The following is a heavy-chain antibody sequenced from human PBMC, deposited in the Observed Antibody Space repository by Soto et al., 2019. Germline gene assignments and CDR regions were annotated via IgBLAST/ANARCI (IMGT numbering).Heavy chain of an antibody. CDR3: GRGEEMTTSVYYFDC. D-gene: IGHD4-17*01. Sequence: QVQLQESGPGLVKPSQTLALTCTVSGGSISSVGYYWSRIRQLPGKGLWGIGYIYYFGSTYYHPSLMSRVTMSVDTSENQVSLKLNAVTAADTAVYYCGRGEEMTTSVYYFDCWGQGTLVTVSA. CDR1: GGSISSVGYY. J-gene: IGHJ4*02. CDR2: IYYFGST. V-gene: IGHV4-31*03.